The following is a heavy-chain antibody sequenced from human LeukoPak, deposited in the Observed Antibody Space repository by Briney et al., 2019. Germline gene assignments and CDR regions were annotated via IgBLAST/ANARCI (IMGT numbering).Heavy chain of an antibody. CDR1: GGSISSSSYY. CDR2: IYYSGST. CDR3: ARDVYASETYFVGH. J-gene: IGHJ4*02. Sequence: SETLSLTCTVSGGSISSSSYYWGWIRQPPGKGLEWIGSIYYSGSTYYNPSLTSRVTISVDTSKNQFSLKLSSVTAADTAVYYCARDVYASETYFVGHWGQGILVTVSS. D-gene: IGHD2-8*01. V-gene: IGHV4-39*02.